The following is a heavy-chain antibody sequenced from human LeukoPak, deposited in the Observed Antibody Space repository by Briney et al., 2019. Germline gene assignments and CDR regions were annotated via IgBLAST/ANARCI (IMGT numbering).Heavy chain of an antibody. J-gene: IGHJ3*01. CDR1: GGSISSSTYY. CDR3: ARTYGDYDDAFDV. D-gene: IGHD4-17*01. Sequence: SETLSLTCTVSGGSISSSTYYWGWIRQPPGKGLEWIESIYYSGSTYNNPSLKSRVTIFVGTSKNQFSLKLSSVTATDTAVYYCARTYGDYDDAFDVWGQGTMVTVSS. CDR2: IYYSGST. V-gene: IGHV4-39*01.